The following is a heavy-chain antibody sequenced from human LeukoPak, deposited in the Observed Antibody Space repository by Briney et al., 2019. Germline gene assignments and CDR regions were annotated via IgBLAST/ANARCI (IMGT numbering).Heavy chain of an antibody. CDR3: ARDGGLTGYYGRPRMDYYFDY. Sequence: GGSLRLSCAASGFTFSSYSMNWVRQAPGKGLEWVSSISSSSSYIYYADSVKGRFTISRDNAKNSLYLQMNSLRAEDTAVYYCARDGGLTGYYGRPRMDYYFDYWGQGTLVTVSS. V-gene: IGHV3-21*01. CDR2: ISSSSSYI. D-gene: IGHD3-9*01. CDR1: GFTFSSYS. J-gene: IGHJ4*02.